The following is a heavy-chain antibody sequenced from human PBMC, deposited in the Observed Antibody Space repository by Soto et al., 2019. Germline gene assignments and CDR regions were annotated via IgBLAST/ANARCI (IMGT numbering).Heavy chain of an antibody. Sequence: QVQLVESGGGVVQPGRSLRLSCEASGFTFSGFGMHWVRQAPGKGLEWVAIIWHDGSKTYYADSVKGRFTISRDNSKNTVYLQMNSLRVEDTAVYYCARVWGGDYDGCFDHWGQGTLVTVSS. J-gene: IGHJ4*02. CDR2: IWHDGSKT. CDR3: ARVWGGDYDGCFDH. CDR1: GFTFSGFG. V-gene: IGHV3-33*01. D-gene: IGHD4-17*01.